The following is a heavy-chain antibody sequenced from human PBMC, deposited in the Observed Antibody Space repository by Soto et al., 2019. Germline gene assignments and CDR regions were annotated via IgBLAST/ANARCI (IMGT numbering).Heavy chain of an antibody. CDR2: IYWNDDK. J-gene: IGHJ5*02. V-gene: IGHV2-5*01. CDR1: GFSLRTSGVG. CDR3: AKSGSNGWYGWFDP. D-gene: IGHD6-19*01. Sequence: SGPALVNPTQTLTLTCIFSGFSLRTSGVGVGWIRQPPGKALEWLGFIYWNDDKRYSPSLKSRLTITKDTSKNQVVLTMTSMDPVATPTYYCAKSGSNGWYGWFDPWGQGTLVTVSS.